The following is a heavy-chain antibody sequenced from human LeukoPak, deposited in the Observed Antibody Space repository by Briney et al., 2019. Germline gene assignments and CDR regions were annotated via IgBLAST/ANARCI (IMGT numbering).Heavy chain of an antibody. CDR1: GGTFSSYA. Sequence: GASVKVSCKASGGTFSSYAISWVRQAPGQGLEWMGGIIPIFGTANYAQKFQGRVTITTDESTSTAYMELSSLRSEDTAVYYCARGRSITIFGVGIFDPWGQGTLVTVSS. D-gene: IGHD3-3*01. V-gene: IGHV1-69*05. CDR3: ARGRSITIFGVGIFDP. J-gene: IGHJ5*02. CDR2: IIPIFGTA.